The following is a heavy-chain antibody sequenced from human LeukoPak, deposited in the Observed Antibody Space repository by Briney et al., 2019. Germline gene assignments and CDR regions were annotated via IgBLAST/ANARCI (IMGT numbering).Heavy chain of an antibody. CDR1: GFSFSAYW. D-gene: IGHD2-15*01. J-gene: IGHJ4*02. Sequence: GGSLRLSCAASGFSFSAYWMTWVRQAPGTGLEWVANIDPAGSETYYVDPVKGRFSISRDNAKNLVYLQMNSLRAEDTAVYHCARFGYVAAVDVWGQGTPVTVSS. CDR2: IDPAGSET. V-gene: IGHV3-7*01. CDR3: ARFGYVAAVDV.